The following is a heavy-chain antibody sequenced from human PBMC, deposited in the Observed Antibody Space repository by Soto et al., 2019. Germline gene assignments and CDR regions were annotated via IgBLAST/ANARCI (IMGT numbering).Heavy chain of an antibody. J-gene: IGHJ6*02. D-gene: IGHD3-16*01. CDR3: TTYDGGGYYYYGMDV. CDR1: GFTFSNAW. CDR2: IKSKTEGGTT. Sequence: EVQLVESGGGLVKPGGSLRLSCAASGFTFSNAWMSWVRQAPGKGLEWVGRIKSKTEGGTTDYAAPVKGRFTISRDDSKNMLYLQLNSLKTEDTAVYYCTTYDGGGYYYYGMDVWGQGTTVTVSS. V-gene: IGHV3-15*01.